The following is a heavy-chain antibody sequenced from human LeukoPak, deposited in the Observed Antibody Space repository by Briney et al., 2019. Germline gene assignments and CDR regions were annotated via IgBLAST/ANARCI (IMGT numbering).Heavy chain of an antibody. D-gene: IGHD2-2*01. V-gene: IGHV3-23*01. CDR1: GGSISSYY. J-gene: IGHJ4*02. CDR2: ISGSGGST. CDR3: AKGVIDVVVPAAWFH. Sequence: ASETLSLTCTVSGGSISSYYWSWIRQPPGKGLEWVSAISGSGGSTYYADSVKGRFTISRDNSKNTLYLQMNSLRAEDTAVYYCAKGVIDVVVPAAWFHWGQGTLVTVSS.